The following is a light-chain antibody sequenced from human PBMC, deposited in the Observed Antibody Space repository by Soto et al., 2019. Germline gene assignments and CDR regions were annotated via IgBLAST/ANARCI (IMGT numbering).Light chain of an antibody. CDR2: NAS. Sequence: VLTQSPGTLSLSPGERATLSCRASQSVSSSYLAWYQQKPGQAPRLLIYNASSRATGIPDRFSGSGSGTDFTLTISRLEPEDFAVYYCQQYGNSRGTFGQGTKVDI. CDR1: QSVSSSY. J-gene: IGKJ1*01. V-gene: IGKV3-20*01. CDR3: QQYGNSRGT.